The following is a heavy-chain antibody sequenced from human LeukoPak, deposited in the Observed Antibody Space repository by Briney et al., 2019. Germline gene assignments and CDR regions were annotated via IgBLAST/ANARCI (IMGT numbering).Heavy chain of an antibody. CDR2: IYYSGST. D-gene: IGHD3-22*01. CDR1: GDSISTYY. J-gene: IGHJ4*02. V-gene: IGHV4-59*01. CDR3: ARGGVITEFDY. Sequence: SETLSLTCTVSGDSISTYYWSWIRQPPGKGLEWIGYIYYSGSTNYNPSLKSRVTMSVDTSKNQFSLKLSSVTAADTAVYYCARGGVITEFDYWGQGTLVTVSS.